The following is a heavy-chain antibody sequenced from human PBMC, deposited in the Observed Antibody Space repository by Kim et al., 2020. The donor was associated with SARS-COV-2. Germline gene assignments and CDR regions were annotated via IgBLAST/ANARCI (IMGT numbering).Heavy chain of an antibody. D-gene: IGHD6-13*01. CDR1: GFTFSSYA. CDR3: AKGGYSGSWPPIDY. Sequence: GGSLRLSCAASGFTFSSYAMSWVRQAPGKGLEWVSVIYSGGSSTYYADSVKGRFTISRDNSKNTLYLQMNSLRAEDTAVYYCAKGGYSGSWPPIDYWGQGTLVTVSS. J-gene: IGHJ4*02. V-gene: IGHV3-23*03. CDR2: IYSGGSST.